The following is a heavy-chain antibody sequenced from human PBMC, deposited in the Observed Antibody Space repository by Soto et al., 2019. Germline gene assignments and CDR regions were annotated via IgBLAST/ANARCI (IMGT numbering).Heavy chain of an antibody. J-gene: IGHJ5*02. CDR1: GFTFSSYA. D-gene: IGHD6-13*01. CDR3: ARGVGAAAGTVWFDR. V-gene: IGHV3-30-3*01. CDR2: ISYDGSNK. Sequence: QVQLVESGGGVVQPGRSLRLSCAASGFTFSSYAMHWVRQAPGKGLEWVAVISYDGSNKYYADSVKSRFTISRDNSKNTLDVQMNSLRGEDRAVYYCARGVGAAAGTVWFDRWGQGTVVTVSS.